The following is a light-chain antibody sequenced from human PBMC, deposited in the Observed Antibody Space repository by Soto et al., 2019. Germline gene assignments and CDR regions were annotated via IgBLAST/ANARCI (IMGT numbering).Light chain of an antibody. J-gene: IGKJ1*01. CDR2: AAS. V-gene: IGKV1-39*01. Sequence: DIQMTQSPSSLSESVGDRLTITCRASQSISSYLNWYQQKPGKAPKVLIYAASSLQSGVPSRFSGSGSGTDFTLTISSLQPEDFATYYCQQSYSIPWTFGQGTKVDIK. CDR3: QQSYSIPWT. CDR1: QSISSY.